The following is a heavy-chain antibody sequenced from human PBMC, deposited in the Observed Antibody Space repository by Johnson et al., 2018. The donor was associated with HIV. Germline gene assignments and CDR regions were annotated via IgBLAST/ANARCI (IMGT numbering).Heavy chain of an antibody. CDR1: GFTISTFW. CDR3: ATYSSSWYKGGYAFDI. V-gene: IGHV3-74*02. J-gene: IGHJ3*02. D-gene: IGHD6-13*01. Sequence: MLLVESGGALVQPGGYLRLSCEVSGFTISTFWMHWVRQVPGKGLMWVSRISGDGSSSSYADSVKGRFTISRDNSKNTLYLQMNSLRAEDTAVYYCATYSSSWYKGGYAFDIWGQGTMVTVSS. CDR2: ISGDGSSS.